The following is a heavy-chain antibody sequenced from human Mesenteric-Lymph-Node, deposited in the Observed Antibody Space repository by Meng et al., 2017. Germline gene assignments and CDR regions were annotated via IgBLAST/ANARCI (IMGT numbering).Heavy chain of an antibody. D-gene: IGHD3-22*01. J-gene: IGHJ4*02. V-gene: IGHV4-28*01. CDR2: IYYSGST. CDR1: GDSLGGTDW. Sequence: ERIDESAPGLVKPSVTLSLPCAVSGDSLGGTDWWGWIRQPPGKGLEWIRYIYYSGSTSYNPSLKSRVTMSVDTSKNQFSLNLNSVTAVDTAVYYCARNVPGTSAYYDWGQGTLVTVSS. CDR3: ARNVPGTSAYYD.